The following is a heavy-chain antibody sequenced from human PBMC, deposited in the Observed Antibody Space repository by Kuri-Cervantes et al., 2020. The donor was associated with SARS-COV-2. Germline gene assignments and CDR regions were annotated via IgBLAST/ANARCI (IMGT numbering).Heavy chain of an antibody. Sequence: ASVKVSCKASGYTFTGYYMHWVRQAPGQGLEWMGWINPNSGGTNYAQTFQGRVTMTRDTSISAAYMELTRLRSDDTAVYYCASTSPSYCSSTSCYWYYMDVWGKGTTVTVSS. CDR3: ASTSPSYCSSTSCYWYYMDV. J-gene: IGHJ6*03. CDR2: INPNSGGT. CDR1: GYTFTGYY. D-gene: IGHD2-2*01. V-gene: IGHV1-2*02.